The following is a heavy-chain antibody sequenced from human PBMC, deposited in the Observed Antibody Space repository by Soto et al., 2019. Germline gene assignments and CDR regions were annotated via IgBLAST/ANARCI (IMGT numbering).Heavy chain of an antibody. CDR3: ARGAHEPDSSGYSNAPY. Sequence: GGSLGHSCAASGFTFSSNGMHWVRQAPGKGLERVAVIWDDGSNKYYADSVKGRFTISRDNSKNTLYLQMNSLSAEDTAVYYCARGAHEPDSSGYSNAPYWGQGTLVTVSS. V-gene: IGHV3-33*01. J-gene: IGHJ4*02. CDR1: GFTFSSNG. CDR2: IWDDGSNK. D-gene: IGHD3-22*01.